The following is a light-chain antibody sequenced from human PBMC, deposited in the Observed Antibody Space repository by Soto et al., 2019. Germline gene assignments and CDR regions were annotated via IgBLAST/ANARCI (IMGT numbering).Light chain of an antibody. Sequence: DIQMTQSPSSLSASVGDRVTITCRASQGISNYLAWYQQKPGKVPKLLIYTASTLQSGVPSRFSGSGSGTDFTLTISSPQPEDVATYYCQNYNSAPQLTFGGGTKVEIK. J-gene: IGKJ4*01. CDR1: QGISNY. CDR2: TAS. CDR3: QNYNSAPQLT. V-gene: IGKV1-27*01.